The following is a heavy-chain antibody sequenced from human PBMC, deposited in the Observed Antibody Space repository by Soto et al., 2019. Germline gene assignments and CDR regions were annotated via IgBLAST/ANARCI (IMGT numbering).Heavy chain of an antibody. CDR1: GYTFTSYG. V-gene: IGHV1-18*04. Sequence: GASVKVSCKASGYTFTSYGISWVRQAPGQGLEWMGWISAYNGNTNYAQKLQGRVTMTTDTSTSTAYMELRSLRSDDTAVYYCARDLRYYDSSGYYYFDYWGQGTLVTVSS. J-gene: IGHJ4*02. CDR2: ISAYNGNT. D-gene: IGHD3-22*01. CDR3: ARDLRYYDSSGYYYFDY.